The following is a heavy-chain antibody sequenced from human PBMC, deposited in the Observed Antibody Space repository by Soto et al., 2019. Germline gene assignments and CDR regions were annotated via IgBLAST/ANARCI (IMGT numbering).Heavy chain of an antibody. D-gene: IGHD3-22*01. CDR2: IDPSDSQT. CDR1: GYSFADYW. J-gene: IGHJ4*02. V-gene: IGHV5-10-1*01. Sequence: GESLKISCKGSGYSFADYWITWVRQKPGKGLEWMGRIDPSDSQTYYSPSFRGHVTISVTKSITTVFLQWSSLRASDTAMYYCARQIYDSDTGPNFQYYFDSWGQGTPVTVSS. CDR3: ARQIYDSDTGPNFQYYFDS.